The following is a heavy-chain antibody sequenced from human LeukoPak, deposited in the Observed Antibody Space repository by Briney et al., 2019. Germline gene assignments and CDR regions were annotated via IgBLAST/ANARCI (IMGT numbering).Heavy chain of an antibody. CDR2: INSDGCTT. D-gene: IGHD3-3*01. CDR1: GFTFSSYW. V-gene: IGHV3-74*01. J-gene: IGHJ4*02. Sequence: QPGGSLRLSCAASGFTFSSYWMHCVRQAPGKGLVWVSRINSDGCTTTYADSVKGRFTISRDNAKNTLYLQMNSLRAEDTAVYYCVRNLDFWGDSEDYWGQGTLVTVSS. CDR3: VRNLDFWGDSEDY.